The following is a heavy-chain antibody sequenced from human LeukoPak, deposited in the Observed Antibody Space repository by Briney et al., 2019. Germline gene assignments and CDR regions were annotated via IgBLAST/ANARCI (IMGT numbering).Heavy chain of an antibody. D-gene: IGHD2-15*01. CDR3: ARRYCSGTTCYNFDL. CDR1: GYTFTSHW. V-gene: IGHV5-51*01. CDR2: IRPANSDT. Sequence: GESLKISCKGSGYTFTSHWIAWVRQMPGKGLEWLGIIRPANSDTRYSPSFEGQVTISADKSISTAYLQWSSLGASDTAMYYCARRYCSGTTCYNFDLWGQGTLVTVSS. J-gene: IGHJ4*02.